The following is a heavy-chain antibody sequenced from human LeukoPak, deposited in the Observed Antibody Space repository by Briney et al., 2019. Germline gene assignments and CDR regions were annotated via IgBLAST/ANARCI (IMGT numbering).Heavy chain of an antibody. D-gene: IGHD4-23*01. J-gene: IGHJ3*02. CDR3: ARVGDYGGNEAFDI. CDR1: GGTFSSYA. CDR2: IIPILGIA. Sequence: SVKVSCKASGGTFSSYAISWVRQAPGQGLEWMGRIIPILGIANYAQKFQGRVTITADKSTSTAYMELSSLRSEDTAVYYCARVGDYGGNEAFDIWGQGTMVTVSS. V-gene: IGHV1-69*04.